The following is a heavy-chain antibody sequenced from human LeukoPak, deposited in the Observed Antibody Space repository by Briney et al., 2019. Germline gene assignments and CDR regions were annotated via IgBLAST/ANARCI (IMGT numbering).Heavy chain of an antibody. V-gene: IGHV3-48*02. CDR3: AGKYGGWEDY. Sequence: GGSLRLSCAASGFTFSRYTMNWVRQAPGKGLEWVSHISTSGSAMYYADSVKGRFTISRDNAKDSLYLQMNSLRDEDTAVYYCAGKYGGWEDYWGQGTLVTVSS. CDR1: GFTFSRYT. CDR2: ISTSGSAM. D-gene: IGHD4-23*01. J-gene: IGHJ4*02.